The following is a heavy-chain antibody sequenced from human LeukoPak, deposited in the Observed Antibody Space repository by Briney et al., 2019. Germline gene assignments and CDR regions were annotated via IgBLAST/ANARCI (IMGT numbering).Heavy chain of an antibody. CDR2: INYSGST. CDR3: ARMAFGGSYYFDY. D-gene: IGHD1-26*01. J-gene: IGHJ4*02. CDR1: GGSFSGYY. Sequence: SETLSLTCAVYGGSFSGYYWSWIRQPPGKGLEWIGEINYSGSTNYNPSLKSRVTISVDTSKNQFSLKLSSVTAADTAVYYCARMAFGGSYYFDYWGQGTLVTVSS. V-gene: IGHV4-34*01.